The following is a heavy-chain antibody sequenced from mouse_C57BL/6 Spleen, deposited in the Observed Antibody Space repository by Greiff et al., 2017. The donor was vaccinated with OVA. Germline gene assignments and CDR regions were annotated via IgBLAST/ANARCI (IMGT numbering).Heavy chain of an antibody. CDR3: ARQGVYYDDDGGETAWFAY. Sequence: QVQLQQPGAELVKPGASVKMSCKASGYTFTSYWITWVKQRPGQGLEWIGDIYPGRGSTNYNEKFKSKATLTVDTSSSTAYMQLSSLTSEDSAVYDCARQGVYYDDDGGETAWFAYWGQGTLVTVSA. J-gene: IGHJ3*01. V-gene: IGHV1-55*01. CDR1: GYTFTSYW. D-gene: IGHD2-4*01. CDR2: IYPGRGST.